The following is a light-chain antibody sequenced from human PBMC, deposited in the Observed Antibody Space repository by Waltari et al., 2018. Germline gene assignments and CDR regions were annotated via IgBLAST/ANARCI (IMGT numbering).Light chain of an antibody. Sequence: ETVVTQSPATLSVSPGERATLSCRTSQTIGHSLAWYQQKPGQAPRLVIYGASIRATGIPARFSGSGSETEFALTISGLLSEDFAVYYCQQYNNWPPGTFGQGTKVEI. CDR2: GAS. CDR1: QTIGHS. J-gene: IGKJ1*01. V-gene: IGKV3-15*01. CDR3: QQYNNWPPGT.